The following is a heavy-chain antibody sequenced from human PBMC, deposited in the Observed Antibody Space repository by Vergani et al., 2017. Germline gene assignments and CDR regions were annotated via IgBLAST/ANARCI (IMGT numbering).Heavy chain of an antibody. Sequence: EVQLVESGGDLVQPGRSRRLSCTASGFTFGYYAMDWFRQAPGQGLEWVGGIRSKAYGQATIYAASVKGRFTISRDDSKSIAYLQMNNLQTEDTAMYYCVRDQVTMLRGSDALDIWGQGTMVTVSS. CDR3: VRDQVTMLRGSDALDI. CDR1: GFTFGYYA. CDR2: IRSKAYGQAT. J-gene: IGHJ3*02. V-gene: IGHV3-49*03. D-gene: IGHD3-10*01.